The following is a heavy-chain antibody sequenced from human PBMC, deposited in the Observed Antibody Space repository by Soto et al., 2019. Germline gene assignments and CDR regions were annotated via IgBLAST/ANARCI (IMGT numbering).Heavy chain of an antibody. V-gene: IGHV3-30-3*01. CDR1: GFTFSSYA. CDR2: ISYDGSNK. CDR3: ARDQGSSWGLLYGMDV. J-gene: IGHJ6*02. Sequence: GGSLRLSCAASGFTFSSYAMHWVRQAPGKGLEWVAVISYDGSNKYYADSVKGRFTISRDNSKNTLYLQMNSLRAADTAVYYCARDQGSSWGLLYGMDVWGQGTTVTVSS. D-gene: IGHD6-13*01.